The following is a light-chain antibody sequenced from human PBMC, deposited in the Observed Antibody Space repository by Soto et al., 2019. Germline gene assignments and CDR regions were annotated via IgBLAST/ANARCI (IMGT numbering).Light chain of an antibody. V-gene: IGKV3-15*01. J-gene: IGKJ4*01. CDR3: QPSNNSPLT. Sequence: EIVMTQSPATLSVSPGERATLSCRASQSVSSNLAGYQQKPGQAPRLLIYGASTRATGIPARCSGSGSGTEFTLTIRSLQAEDFAVYYCQPSNNSPLTFGGGTKVEIK. CDR2: GAS. CDR1: QSVSSN.